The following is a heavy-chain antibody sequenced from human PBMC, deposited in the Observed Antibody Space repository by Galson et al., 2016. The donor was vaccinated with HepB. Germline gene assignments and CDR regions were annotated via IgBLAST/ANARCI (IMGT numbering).Heavy chain of an antibody. CDR2: MFYSGNT. CDR3: ARVGNWFDP. V-gene: IGHV4-59*01. CDR1: GGSISSYY. J-gene: IGHJ5*02. D-gene: IGHD1-26*01. Sequence: TLSLTCTVSGGSISSYYWSWIRQPPGKGLEWIGYMFYSGNTNYNPSLKSRVTISVDTSKNQFSLKLSSVTAADSAVYYCARVGNWFDPWGQGTLVTVSS.